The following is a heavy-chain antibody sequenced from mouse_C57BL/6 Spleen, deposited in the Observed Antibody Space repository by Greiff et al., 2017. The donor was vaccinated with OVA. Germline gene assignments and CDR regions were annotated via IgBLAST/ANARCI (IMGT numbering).Heavy chain of an antibody. CDR3: ARWELRLRTFFAY. J-gene: IGHJ3*01. V-gene: IGHV1-82*01. D-gene: IGHD3-2*02. Sequence: VQLQQSGPELVKPGASVKISCKASGYAFSSSWMNWVKQRPGKGLEWIGRIYPGDGDTNYNGKFKGKATLTADKSSSTAYMQLSSLTSEDSAVYFCARWELRLRTFFAYWGQGTLVTVSA. CDR1: GYAFSSSW. CDR2: IYPGDGDT.